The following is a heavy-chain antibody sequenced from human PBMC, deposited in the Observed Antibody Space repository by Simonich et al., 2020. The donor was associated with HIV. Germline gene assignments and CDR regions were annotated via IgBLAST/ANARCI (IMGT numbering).Heavy chain of an antibody. Sequence: QVQLVQSGAEVKKPGASVKVSCKASGYTFTGYHIHWVRQAPGQGLEGMGWINPKSGGTNYAQKFQGRVTMTSDTSISTAYMELSSLTSDDTAVYYCARTLTSDGGNYWGQGTLVTVSS. CDR2: INPKSGGT. CDR3: ARTLTSDGGNY. CDR1: GYTFTGYH. V-gene: IGHV1-2*02. J-gene: IGHJ4*02. D-gene: IGHD6-6*01.